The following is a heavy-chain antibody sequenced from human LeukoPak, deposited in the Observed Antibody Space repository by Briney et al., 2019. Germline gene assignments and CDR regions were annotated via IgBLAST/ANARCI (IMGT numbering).Heavy chain of an antibody. Sequence: SETLSLTCTVSGGSISSYYWSWIRQPPGKGLEWIGYIYYSGSTNYNPSLKSRVTISVDTSKNQFSLKLSSATAADTAVYYCARGYCSGGSCSLFDYWGQGTLVTVSS. D-gene: IGHD2-15*01. J-gene: IGHJ4*02. CDR2: IYYSGST. V-gene: IGHV4-59*01. CDR3: ARGYCSGGSCSLFDY. CDR1: GGSISSYY.